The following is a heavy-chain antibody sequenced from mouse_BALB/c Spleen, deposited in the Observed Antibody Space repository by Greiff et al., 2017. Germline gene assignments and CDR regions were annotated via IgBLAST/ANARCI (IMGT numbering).Heavy chain of an antibody. CDR1: GYTFTSYW. Sequence: QVQLQQSGAELAKPGASVKMSCKASGYTFTSYWMHWVKQRPGQGLEWIGYINPSTGYTEYNQKFKDKATLTADKSSSTAYMQLSSLTSEDSAVYYCARVRPFAYWGQGTLVTVSA. D-gene: IGHD2-14*01. CDR3: ARVRPFAY. CDR2: INPSTGYT. V-gene: IGHV1-7*01. J-gene: IGHJ3*01.